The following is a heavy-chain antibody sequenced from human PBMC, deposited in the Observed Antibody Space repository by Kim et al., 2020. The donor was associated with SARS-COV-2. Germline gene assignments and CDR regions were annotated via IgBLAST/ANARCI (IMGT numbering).Heavy chain of an antibody. CDR2: ST. CDR3: ARGEGGGAGN. V-gene: IGHV3-74*01. D-gene: IGHD3-16*01. J-gene: IGHJ4*02. Sequence: STSYADSAKCRFTTSRDNAKNTLELQVKSGRAEDTAVYDCARGEGGGAGNWGQGTLVTVSS.